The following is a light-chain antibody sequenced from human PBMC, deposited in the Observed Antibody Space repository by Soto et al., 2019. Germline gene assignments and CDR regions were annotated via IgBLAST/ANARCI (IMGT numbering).Light chain of an antibody. CDR1: SSNIGSNY. CDR3: AAWDDSLSGVV. CDR2: RND. J-gene: IGLJ3*02. V-gene: IGLV1-47*01. Sequence: VVTQPPSASGTPGQRVTISCSGSSSNIGSNYVYWYQQLPGTAPKLLIYRNDQRPSGVPDRFSGSKSGTSASLAISGLRSDDEADYYCAAWDDSLSGVVFGGGTKLTVL.